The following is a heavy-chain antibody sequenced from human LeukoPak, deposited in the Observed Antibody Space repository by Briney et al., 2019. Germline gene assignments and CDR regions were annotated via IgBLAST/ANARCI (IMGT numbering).Heavy chain of an antibody. J-gene: IGHJ4*02. CDR3: TRDRSRAEDD. CDR1: GFPFSGHW. D-gene: IGHD1-14*01. CDR2: INQGGSDK. Sequence: GGPLRLSCAASGFPFSGHWVSWVRQAPGKGLEWVANINQGGSDKYYVDSVKGRFTISRDNANNLLYLQMNSLRGEDTAVYYCTRDRSRAEDDWGQGTLVTVSS. V-gene: IGHV3-7*01.